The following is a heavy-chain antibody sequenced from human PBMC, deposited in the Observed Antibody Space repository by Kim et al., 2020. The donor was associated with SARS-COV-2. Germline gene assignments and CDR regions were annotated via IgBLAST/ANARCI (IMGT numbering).Heavy chain of an antibody. CDR1: GGSISSYY. V-gene: IGHV4-59*08. Sequence: SETLSLTCTVSGGSISSYYWSWIRQPPGKGLEWIGYIYYSGSTNYNPSLKSRVTISVDTSKNQFSLKLSSVTAADTAVYYCARQIHGYDILTGYMGMYWFDPWGQGTLVTVSS. D-gene: IGHD3-9*01. J-gene: IGHJ5*02. CDR2: IYYSGST. CDR3: ARQIHGYDILTGYMGMYWFDP.